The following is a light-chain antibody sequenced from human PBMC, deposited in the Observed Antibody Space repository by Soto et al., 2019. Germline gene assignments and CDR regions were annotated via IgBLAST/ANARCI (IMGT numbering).Light chain of an antibody. Sequence: QSALTQPASLSGSPGQSITISSTGTSSDVGAYNYDSWYQQYPGEAPRVIIYDVSHRPAGVSNRFSGSKSGNTASLTISGLQTQDEAEYYCSSYTSATTYVFGTGTKVTVL. CDR3: SSYTSATTYV. J-gene: IGLJ1*01. V-gene: IGLV2-14*01. CDR1: SSDVGAYNY. CDR2: DVS.